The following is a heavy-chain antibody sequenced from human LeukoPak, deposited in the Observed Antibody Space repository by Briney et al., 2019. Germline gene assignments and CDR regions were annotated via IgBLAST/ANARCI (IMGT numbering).Heavy chain of an antibody. CDR2: IKEDGTKK. J-gene: IGHJ5*02. Sequence: PGGSLRLSCAASGFTFNTFWMSWVRQTPGKGREWVANIKEDGTKKYYVDSVKGRFTISRDNAENSLYLQLNSLRAEDPSVYYCARDAAGYDPWGQGTLVTVSS. D-gene: IGHD6-13*01. V-gene: IGHV3-7*01. CDR1: GFTFNTFW. CDR3: ARDAAGYDP.